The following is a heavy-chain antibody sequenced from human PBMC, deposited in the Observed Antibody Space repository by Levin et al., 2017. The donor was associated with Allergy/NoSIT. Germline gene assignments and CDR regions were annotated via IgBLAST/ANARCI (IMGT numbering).Heavy chain of an antibody. CDR2: ISSSSSTI. J-gene: IGHJ3*02. D-gene: IGHD3-10*01. CDR1: GFTFSSYS. CDR3: ARRITMVRGVLGDAFDI. Sequence: LSLTCAASGFTFSSYSMNWVRQAPGKGLEWVSYISSSSSTIYYADSVKGRFTISRDNAKNSLYLQMNSLRAEDTAVYYCARRITMVRGVLGDAFDIWGQGTMVTVSS. V-gene: IGHV3-48*01.